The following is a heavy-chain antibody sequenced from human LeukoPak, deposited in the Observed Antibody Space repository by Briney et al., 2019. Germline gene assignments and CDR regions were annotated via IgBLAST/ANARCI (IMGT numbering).Heavy chain of an antibody. CDR3: ARVVDYASPGFDY. D-gene: IGHD2-2*01. V-gene: IGHV4-30-4*08. Sequence: TSQTLSLTCTVSGGSISSGDYYWSWIRQPPGKGLEWIGYIYYSGSIYYNPSLKSRVTISVDTSKNQFSLKLSSVTAADTAVYYCARVVDYASPGFDYWGQGTLATVSS. J-gene: IGHJ4*02. CDR1: GGSISSGDYY. CDR2: IYYSGSI.